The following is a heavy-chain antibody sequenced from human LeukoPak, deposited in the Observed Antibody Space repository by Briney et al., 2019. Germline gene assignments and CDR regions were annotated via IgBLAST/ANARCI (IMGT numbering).Heavy chain of an antibody. CDR3: AKDKTDGSGSYSGYFDY. V-gene: IGHV3-23*01. Sequence: GGSLRLSGAASGFTFSSYAMSWVRQAPGKGLEWVSAISGSGGSTYYADSVKGRFTISRDYSKNTLYLQMNSLRAEDTAVYYCAKDKTDGSGSYSGYFDYWGQGTLVTVSS. D-gene: IGHD3-10*01. J-gene: IGHJ4*02. CDR1: GFTFSSYA. CDR2: ISGSGGST.